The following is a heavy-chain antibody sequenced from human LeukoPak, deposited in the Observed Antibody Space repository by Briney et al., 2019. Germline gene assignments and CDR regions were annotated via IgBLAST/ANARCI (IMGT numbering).Heavy chain of an antibody. D-gene: IGHD1-1*01. V-gene: IGHV1-18*03. CDR2: IIPIFGTA. Sequence: ASVKVSCKASGYTFTSYAISWVRQAPGQGLEWMGGIIPIFGTANYAQKLQGRVTMTTDTSTSTAYMELRSLRSDDMAVYYCARHDRNWFDPWGQGTLVTVSS. J-gene: IGHJ5*02. CDR3: ARHDRNWFDP. CDR1: GYTFTSYA.